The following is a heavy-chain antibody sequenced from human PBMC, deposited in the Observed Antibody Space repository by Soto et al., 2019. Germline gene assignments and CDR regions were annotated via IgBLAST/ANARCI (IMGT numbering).Heavy chain of an antibody. CDR3: ARVRGQQLADYYYYGMDV. CDR1: GYTFTSSG. J-gene: IGHJ6*02. Sequence: ASLKVSCKASGYTFTSSGISWVRQAPGQGLEWMGWISAYNGNTNYAQKLQGRVTMTTDTSTSTAYMELRSLRSDDTAVYYCARVRGQQLADYYYYGMDVWGQGTTVTVSS. CDR2: ISAYNGNT. D-gene: IGHD6-13*01. V-gene: IGHV1-18*01.